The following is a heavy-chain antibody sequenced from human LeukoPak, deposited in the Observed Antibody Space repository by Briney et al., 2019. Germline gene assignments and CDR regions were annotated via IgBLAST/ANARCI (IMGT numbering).Heavy chain of an antibody. V-gene: IGHV4-59*01. CDR2: IYYSGSA. CDR1: GGSISSYY. J-gene: IGHJ4*02. Sequence: SETLSLTCTVSGGSISSYYWSWIRQPPGKGLEWIGYIYYSGSANYNPSLKSRVTISVDTSKNQFSLKLSSVTAADTAVYYCARGGSYYLNYFDYWGQGTLVTVSS. D-gene: IGHD1-26*01. CDR3: ARGGSYYLNYFDY.